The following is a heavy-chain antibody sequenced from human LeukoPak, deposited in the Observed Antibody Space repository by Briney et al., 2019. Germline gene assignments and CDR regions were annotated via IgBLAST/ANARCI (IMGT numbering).Heavy chain of an antibody. CDR1: GFTFSSYS. V-gene: IGHV3-21*01. CDR2: ISSSSSYI. CDR3: ARAHEPYGDYFDY. J-gene: IGHJ4*02. Sequence: PGGSLRLSCAASGFTFSSYSMNWVRQAPGKGLEWVSSISSSSSYIYYADSVKGRFTISRDNAKNSLYLQMNSLRAEDTAVYYCARAHEPYGDYFDYWGQGTLVTVSS. D-gene: IGHD4-17*01.